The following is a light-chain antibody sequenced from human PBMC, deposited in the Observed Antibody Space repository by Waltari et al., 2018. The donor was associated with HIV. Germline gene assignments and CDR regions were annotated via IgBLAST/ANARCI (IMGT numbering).Light chain of an antibody. Sequence: IQMTQSPSTLSASVGDRVSITCRASQSVRSWLAWYQQKPGKAPELLIYKASNLEEGVPSRFSGSGSETEFTLTIDNLRPDDFATYYCQQYNSYPRTFGQGTKVEVK. CDR2: KAS. CDR1: QSVRSW. V-gene: IGKV1-5*03. CDR3: QQYNSYPRT. J-gene: IGKJ1*01.